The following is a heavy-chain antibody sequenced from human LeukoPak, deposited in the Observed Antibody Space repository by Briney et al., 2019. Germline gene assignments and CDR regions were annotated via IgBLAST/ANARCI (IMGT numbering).Heavy chain of an antibody. CDR3: ARAIVVAANYYYSIDV. Sequence: GASVKVSCKASGYTFTSYDINWVRQATGQGLEWMGWINPNSGGTNYAQKFQGRVTMTRDTSISTAYMELSRLRSDDTAVYYCARAIVVAANYYYSIDVWGKGTTVTVSS. CDR2: INPNSGGT. V-gene: IGHV1-2*02. CDR1: GYTFTSYD. J-gene: IGHJ6*03. D-gene: IGHD2-15*01.